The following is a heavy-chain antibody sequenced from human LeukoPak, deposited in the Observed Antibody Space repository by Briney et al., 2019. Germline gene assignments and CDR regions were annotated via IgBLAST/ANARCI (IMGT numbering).Heavy chain of an antibody. D-gene: IGHD4-23*01. CDR3: ARDPRRKATVVTPMAFDY. CDR2: ISSSSSYI. Sequence: PGGSLRLSCAASGFTFTSYAMSWVRQAPGKGLEWVSSISSSSSYIYYADSVKGRFTISRDNAKNSLYLQMNSLRAEDTAVYYCARDPRRKATVVTPMAFDYWGQGTLVTVSS. CDR1: GFTFTSYA. V-gene: IGHV3-21*01. J-gene: IGHJ4*02.